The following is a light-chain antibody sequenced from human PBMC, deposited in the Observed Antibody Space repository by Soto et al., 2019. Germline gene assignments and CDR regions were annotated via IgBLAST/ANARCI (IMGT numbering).Light chain of an antibody. V-gene: IGKV3-15*01. CDR2: GAS. CDR3: QQCNNWPPWT. Sequence: EIEMTQSPATLSVSPGERATLSCRASQSVSSNLVWYQQKPGQAPRLLIYGASTRATGIAARFSGSGSGTEFTLTISSLQSEDFAVYYCQQCNNWPPWTFGQGTKVELK. J-gene: IGKJ1*01. CDR1: QSVSSN.